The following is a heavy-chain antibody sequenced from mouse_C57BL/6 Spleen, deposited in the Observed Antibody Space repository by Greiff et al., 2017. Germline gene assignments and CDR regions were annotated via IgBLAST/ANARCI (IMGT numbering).Heavy chain of an antibody. CDR1: GYAFSSSW. CDR2: IYPGDGDT. Sequence: QVQLQQSGPELVKPGASVKISCKASGYAFSSSWMNWVKQRPGKGLEWIGRIYPGDGDTNYNGKFKGKATLTADKSSSTAYMQLSRLTSEDSAVYFCATLSVITTVVATRDYAMDYWGQGTSVTVSS. D-gene: IGHD1-1*01. V-gene: IGHV1-82*01. CDR3: ATLSVITTVVATRDYAMDY. J-gene: IGHJ4*01.